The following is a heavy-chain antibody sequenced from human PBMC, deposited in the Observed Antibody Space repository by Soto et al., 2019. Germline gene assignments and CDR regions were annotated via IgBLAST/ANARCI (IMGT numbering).Heavy chain of an antibody. CDR2: ISNNGIT. J-gene: IGHJ4*02. Sequence: SETLSLTCTVSSGSITTGYYYWSWIRQPPGKGLEWIGHISNNGITYSNQSLHSRVTISIDTSKNQFSLKLNSVTAADTAVYFCVRTHQDYYFDYWGQGTLVTVSS. CDR3: VRTHQDYYFDY. CDR1: SGSITTGYYY. V-gene: IGHV4-30-4*01.